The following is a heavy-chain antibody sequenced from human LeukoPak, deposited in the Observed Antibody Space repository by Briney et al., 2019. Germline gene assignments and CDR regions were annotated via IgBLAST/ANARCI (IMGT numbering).Heavy chain of an antibody. CDR3: AREWGRGDRTIDY. J-gene: IGHJ4*02. D-gene: IGHD4-17*01. CDR1: GFTFSSYG. V-gene: IGHV3-33*01. CDR2: IWYDGSNK. Sequence: PGRSLRLSCAASGFTFSSYGMHWVRQAPGKGLEWVAVIWYDGSNKYYADSVKGRFTISRDNSKNTLYLQMNSLRAEDTAVYYCAREWGRGDRTIDYWGQGTLVTVSS.